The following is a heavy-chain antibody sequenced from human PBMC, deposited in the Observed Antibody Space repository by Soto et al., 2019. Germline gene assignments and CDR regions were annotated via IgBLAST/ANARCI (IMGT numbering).Heavy chain of an antibody. CDR2: MNEDGGTT. V-gene: IGHV3-74*01. D-gene: IGHD3-10*01. Sequence: PGGSLRLSCAASVFTFSSYWMHWVRQAPGKGLVWVSRMNEDGGTTDYADSVKGRFTISRDNAKNTLYLQMNSLRVEDTAVYYCASDLSGRADVWGQGTTVTVSS. CDR1: VFTFSSYW. CDR3: ASDLSGRADV. J-gene: IGHJ6*02.